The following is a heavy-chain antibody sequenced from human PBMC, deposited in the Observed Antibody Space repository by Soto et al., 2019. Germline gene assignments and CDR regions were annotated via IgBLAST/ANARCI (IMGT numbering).Heavy chain of an antibody. D-gene: IGHD2-2*01. CDR3: ARESTHAFDI. CDR2: ISYDGSNK. V-gene: IGHV3-30-3*01. J-gene: IGHJ3*02. Sequence: QVQLVESGGGVVQPGRSLRLSCAASGFTFSSYAMHWVRQAPGKGLVRVAVISYDGSNKYYADSVNGRFTISRDNYKNTLSLQMNSLRPEATAVYYCARESTHAFDIWGQGTMVTVSS. CDR1: GFTFSSYA.